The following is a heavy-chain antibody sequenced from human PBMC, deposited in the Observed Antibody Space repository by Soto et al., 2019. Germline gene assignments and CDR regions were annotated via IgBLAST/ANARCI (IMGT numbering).Heavy chain of an antibody. CDR3: AKAFHGEDCSGGSCYIDY. J-gene: IGHJ4*02. CDR2: ISGSGGST. D-gene: IGHD2-15*01. Sequence: GGSLRLSCAASGVTFSSYAMSWVRQAPGKGLEWVSTISGSGGSTYYADSVKGRFTISRDNSKNTLYLQMNSLRAEDTALYYCAKAFHGEDCSGGSCYIDYWGQGTLVTVSS. V-gene: IGHV3-23*01. CDR1: GVTFSSYA.